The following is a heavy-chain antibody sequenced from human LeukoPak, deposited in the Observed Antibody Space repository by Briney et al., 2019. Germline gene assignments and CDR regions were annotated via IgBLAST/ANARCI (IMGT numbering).Heavy chain of an antibody. D-gene: IGHD3-10*01. CDR3: ARDFGEVLGPTGYYYYMDV. CDR1: GYTFTSYA. CDR2: INPNSGGT. Sequence: ASVKVSCKASGYTFTSYAMNWVRQAPGQGLEWMGWINPNSGGTNYAQKFQGRVTMTRDTSISTAYMELSRLRSDDTAVYYCARDFGEVLGPTGYYYYMDVWGKGTTVTVSS. J-gene: IGHJ6*03. V-gene: IGHV1-2*02.